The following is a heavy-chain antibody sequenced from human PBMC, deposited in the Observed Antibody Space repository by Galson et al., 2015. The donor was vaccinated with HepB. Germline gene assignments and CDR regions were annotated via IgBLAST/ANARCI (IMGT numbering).Heavy chain of an antibody. J-gene: IGHJ4*02. V-gene: IGHV3-23*01. D-gene: IGHD3-10*01. Sequence: SLRLSCAASGFTFSSYAMSWARQAPGKGLEWVSAISGSGGSTYYADSVKGRFTISRDNSKNTLYLQKNSLRAEDTAVYYCARDLLGFDYCGQGTLVTVSS. CDR3: ARDLLGFDY. CDR2: ISGSGGST. CDR1: GFTFSSYA.